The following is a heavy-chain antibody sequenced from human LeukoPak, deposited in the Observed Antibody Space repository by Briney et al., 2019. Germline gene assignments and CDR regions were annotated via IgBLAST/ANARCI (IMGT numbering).Heavy chain of an antibody. CDR3: AKRASTGTEYFVYYYMDV. CDR2: IRSDGSDK. J-gene: IGHJ6*03. V-gene: IGHV3-30*02. Sequence: GGSLRLSCVASGFSFDYFGMHWVRQAPGKGLEWVSFIRSDGSDKYYAGSVRGRFTISRDNARNTVYLQMNSLRAEDTAVYYCAKRASTGTEYFVYYYMDVWGKGTTVTVSS. D-gene: IGHD6-13*01. CDR1: GFSFDYFG.